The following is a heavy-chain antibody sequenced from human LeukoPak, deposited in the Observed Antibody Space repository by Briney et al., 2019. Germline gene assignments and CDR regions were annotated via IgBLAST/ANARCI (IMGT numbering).Heavy chain of an antibody. D-gene: IGHD1-14*01. V-gene: IGHV1-58*01. J-gene: IGHJ6*03. CDR3: AVSRNYYYYYMDV. CDR2: IVVGSGNT. Sequence: SVKVSCKASGFTFTSSAVQWVRQARGQRLEWIGWIVVGSGNTNYAQKFQERVTITRDMSTSTAYMELSSLRSEDTAVYYCAVSRNYYYYYMDVWGKGTTVTVSS. CDR1: GFTFTSSA.